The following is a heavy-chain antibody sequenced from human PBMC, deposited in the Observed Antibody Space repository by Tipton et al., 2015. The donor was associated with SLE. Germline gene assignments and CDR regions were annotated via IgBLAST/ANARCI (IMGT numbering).Heavy chain of an antibody. V-gene: IGHV3-30*03. CDR2: ISYDGSNK. CDR1: GFTFSSYG. CDR3: ASTGYSSGEDY. Sequence: SLRLSCAASGFTFSSYGMHWVRQAPGKGLEWVAVISYDGSNKYYADSVKGRFTISRDNSKNTLYLQMNSLRAEDTAVYYCASTGYSSGEDYWGQGTLVTVSS. D-gene: IGHD6-19*01. J-gene: IGHJ4*02.